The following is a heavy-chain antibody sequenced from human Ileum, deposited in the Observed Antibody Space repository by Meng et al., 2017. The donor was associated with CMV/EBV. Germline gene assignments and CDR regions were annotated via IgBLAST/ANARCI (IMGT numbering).Heavy chain of an antibody. V-gene: IGHV4-30-4*08. Sequence: SETLSLTCTVSGCSINSDDYYWNWIRQPPGKGLEWIGYIHYTGNTYYNPSLESRVTMSEDTSKNPFSLKLASVTAADTAVYSCAIGLDSYDISETFYWRFDPWGQGTLVTVSS. J-gene: IGHJ5*01. CDR3: AIGLDSYDISETFYWRFDP. CDR2: IHYTGNT. D-gene: IGHD3-22*01. CDR1: GCSINSDDYY.